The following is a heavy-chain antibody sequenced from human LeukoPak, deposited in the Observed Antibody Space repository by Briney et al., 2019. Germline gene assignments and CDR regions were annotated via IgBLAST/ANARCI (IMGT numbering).Heavy chain of an antibody. Sequence: ASVKVSCKASGYTFTGYYMHWVRQAPGQGLEWMGWINPNSGGTNYAQKFQGRVTMTRDTSISTAYMELSRLRSDDTAVYYCARGDFWSGYLSDYWDQGTLVTVSS. V-gene: IGHV1-2*02. CDR1: GYTFTGYY. J-gene: IGHJ4*02. D-gene: IGHD3-3*01. CDR2: INPNSGGT. CDR3: ARGDFWSGYLSDY.